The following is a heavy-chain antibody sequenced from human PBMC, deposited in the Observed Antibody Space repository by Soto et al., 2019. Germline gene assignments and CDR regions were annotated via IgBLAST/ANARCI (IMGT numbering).Heavy chain of an antibody. V-gene: IGHV4-30-2*01. CDR2: IYHSGST. J-gene: IGHJ4*02. D-gene: IGHD3-10*01. CDR3: ARGNSVRGVTKLDY. CDR1: GGSISSGGYS. Sequence: SETLSLTCAVSGGSISSGGYSWSWIRQPPGKGLEWIGYIYHSGSTYYNPSLKSRVTISVDRSKNQFSLKLSSVTAADTAVYYCARGNSVRGVTKLDYYGQVTLVTVSS.